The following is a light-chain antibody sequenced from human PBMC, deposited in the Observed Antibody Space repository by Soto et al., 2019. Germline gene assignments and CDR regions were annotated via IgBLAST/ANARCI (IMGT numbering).Light chain of an antibody. CDR3: CSYAGSYTLYV. Sequence: QSVLTPPRSVSWSPGQSVTISCTGTSSDVGGYNYVSWYQQHPGKAPKLMIYDVSKRPSGVPDRFSGSKSGNTASLTISGLQAEDEADYYCCSYAGSYTLYVFGTGTKVTVL. CDR2: DVS. V-gene: IGLV2-11*01. J-gene: IGLJ1*01. CDR1: SSDVGGYNY.